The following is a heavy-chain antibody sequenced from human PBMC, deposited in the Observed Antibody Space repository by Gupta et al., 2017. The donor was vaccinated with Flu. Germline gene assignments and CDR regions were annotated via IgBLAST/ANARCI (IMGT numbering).Heavy chain of an antibody. J-gene: IGHJ4*02. CDR1: RSSS. CDR2: IYTNGTN. CDR3: ARVAPADGEYGSFDF. D-gene: IGHD4-17*01. Sequence: RSSSWAWIRQPAGKGLEDLGSIYTNGTNTYSTGLQSRVTMSVDMSNNQLYLRLAYLTAVDKGVYFCARVAPADGEYGSFDFWGQGTLVNVSS. V-gene: IGHV4-4*07.